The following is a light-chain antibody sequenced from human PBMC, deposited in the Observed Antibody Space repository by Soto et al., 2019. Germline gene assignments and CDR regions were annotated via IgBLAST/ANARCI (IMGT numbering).Light chain of an antibody. Sequence: QSSLNQPASLSGSPGQSITISCTVTSSDVGGYNYVSWYQQHPGKAPKHMIYEVSNRPSGVSNRFSGSKSGNTASLTISGLQAEDEADYYCSSYTSSSTLGVFGTGTKVTVL. CDR3: SSYTSSSTLGV. CDR1: SSDVGGYNY. J-gene: IGLJ1*01. V-gene: IGLV2-14*01. CDR2: EVS.